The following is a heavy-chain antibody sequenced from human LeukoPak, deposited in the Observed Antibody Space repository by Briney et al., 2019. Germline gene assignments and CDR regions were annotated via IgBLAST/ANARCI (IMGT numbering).Heavy chain of an antibody. J-gene: IGHJ4*02. V-gene: IGHV4-4*07. CDR2: IYTSGST. D-gene: IGHD2-15*01. CDR3: ARAGWYTLDN. CDR1: GGSISSYY. Sequence: SETLSLTCTVSGGSISSYYWSWIRQPAGKGLEWIGRIYTSGSTNYNPSLKSRVTISVDNSKNQFSLKMSSMTAADTAVYYCARAGWYTLDNWGQGTLVTVSS.